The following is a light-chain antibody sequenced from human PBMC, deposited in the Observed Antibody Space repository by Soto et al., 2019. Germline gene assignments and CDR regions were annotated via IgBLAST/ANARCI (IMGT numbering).Light chain of an antibody. CDR1: SSNIGAGYD. CDR3: QSFDRSLTAWV. CDR2: GNT. Sequence: QSVLTQPPSVSGAPGQRVTISCTGSSSNIGAGYDVHWYQQLPGTAPTLLISGNTDRPSGVPDRFSGSKSGTSASQAITGLQTEDEADYYCQSFDRSLTAWVFGGGTKLTVL. V-gene: IGLV1-40*01. J-gene: IGLJ3*02.